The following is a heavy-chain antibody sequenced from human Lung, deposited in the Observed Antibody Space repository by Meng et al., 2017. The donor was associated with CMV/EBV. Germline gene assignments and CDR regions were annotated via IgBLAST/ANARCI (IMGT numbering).Heavy chain of an antibody. CDR2: ISSSGSIT. V-gene: IGHV3-11*04. D-gene: IGHD1-26*01. CDR1: GFTFSDYY. Sequence: AASGFTFSDYYMTWIRQAPGKGLEWVSYISSSGSITKYLDSLKGRFTISRDNAKNSLFLQMHSLTVEDTAVYYCARDSSAVHNWLDSWGQGTLVTVSS. CDR3: ARDSSAVHNWLDS. J-gene: IGHJ5*01.